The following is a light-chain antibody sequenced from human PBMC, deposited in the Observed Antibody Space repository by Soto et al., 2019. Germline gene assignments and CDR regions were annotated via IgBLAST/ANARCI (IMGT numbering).Light chain of an antibody. V-gene: IGKV1-5*01. CDR1: QTINNW. CDR2: HAS. J-gene: IGKJ1*01. CDR3: QHYNSYPLT. Sequence: DIQMTQSPSTLSASIGDRVTITCRASQTINNWLAWYQQKPGKAPNLLIYHASNLETGVPSRFSGSAFGTEFTLTISSLQPDDFATYYCQHYNSYPLTFGQVTKVEIK.